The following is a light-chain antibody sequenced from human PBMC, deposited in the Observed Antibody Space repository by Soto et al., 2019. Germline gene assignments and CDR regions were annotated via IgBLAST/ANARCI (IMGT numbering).Light chain of an antibody. V-gene: IGKV3-15*01. CDR2: GAS. CDR3: QQYNDWPRT. J-gene: IGKJ1*01. Sequence: EIVMTQSPATLSVSPGERVTLSCRASQSISTNLAWYQQKPGQAPRLLIYGASTRATGMPARFSGSGSGTEFTVTISSLQSEDFAVYYCQQYNDWPRTFGHGTKVDIK. CDR1: QSISTN.